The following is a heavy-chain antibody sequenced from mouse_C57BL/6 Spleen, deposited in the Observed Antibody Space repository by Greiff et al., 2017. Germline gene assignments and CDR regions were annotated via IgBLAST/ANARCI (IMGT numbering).Heavy chain of an antibody. Sequence: VQGVESGAELARPGASVKLSCKASGYTFTSYGISWVKQRTGQGLEWIGEIYPRSGNTYYNEKFKGKATLTADKSSSTAYMELRSLTSEDSAVYFCARLYGYDGRYFDVWGTGTTVTVSS. CDR2: IYPRSGNT. D-gene: IGHD2-2*01. J-gene: IGHJ1*03. CDR1: GYTFTSYG. CDR3: ARLYGYDGRYFDV. V-gene: IGHV1-81*01.